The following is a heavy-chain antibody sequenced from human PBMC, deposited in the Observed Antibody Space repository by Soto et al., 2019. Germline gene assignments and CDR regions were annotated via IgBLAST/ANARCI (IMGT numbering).Heavy chain of an antibody. J-gene: IGHJ4*02. V-gene: IGHV4-61*01. D-gene: IGHD3-16*01. Sequence: SETLSLTCTVSGGSISSSSYYWTWIRQPPGKGLEWIGYIYFNGDTKYNPSLEGRLTISIDTSKKEFSLKLTSVTAADAAVYYCASVTFGGIVLAHWGQGTLVTVSS. CDR1: GGSISSSSYY. CDR3: ASVTFGGIVLAH. CDR2: IYFNGDT.